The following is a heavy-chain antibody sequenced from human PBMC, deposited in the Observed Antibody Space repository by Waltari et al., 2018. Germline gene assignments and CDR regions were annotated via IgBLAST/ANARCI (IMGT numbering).Heavy chain of an antibody. D-gene: IGHD3-22*01. Sequence: QVQLQQWGAGLLKPSETLSLTCAVYGGSFSGYYWRWIRQPPGKGLEWIGEINHSGSTNYNPSLKSRVTISVDTSKNQFSLKLSSVTAADTAVYYCARGGYYYDSSGYNGWGQGTLVTVSS. CDR1: GGSFSGYY. CDR2: INHSGST. J-gene: IGHJ1*01. V-gene: IGHV4-34*01. CDR3: ARGGYYYDSSGYNG.